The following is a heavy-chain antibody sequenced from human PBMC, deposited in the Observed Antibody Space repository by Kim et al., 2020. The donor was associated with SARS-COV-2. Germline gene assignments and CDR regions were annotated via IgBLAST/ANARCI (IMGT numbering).Heavy chain of an antibody. J-gene: IGHJ4*02. Sequence: GGSLRLSCAASGFTFSSYSMNWVRQAPGKGLEWVSYISSSSSTIYYADSVKGRFTISRDNAKNSLYLQMNSLRDEDTAVYYCARGLTGYIGGIAAADNDYWGQGTLVTVSS. CDR1: GFTFSSYS. D-gene: IGHD6-13*01. CDR3: ARGLTGYIGGIAAADNDY. V-gene: IGHV3-48*02. CDR2: ISSSSSTI.